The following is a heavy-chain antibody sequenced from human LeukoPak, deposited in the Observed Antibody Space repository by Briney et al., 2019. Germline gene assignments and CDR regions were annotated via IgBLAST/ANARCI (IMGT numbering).Heavy chain of an antibody. J-gene: IGHJ4*02. V-gene: IGHV4-39*01. CDR1: GGSISSSSYY. CDR2: IYYSGST. D-gene: IGHD6-19*01. CDR3: ARHFAGYQWPYYFDY. Sequence: SETLSLTCTVSGGSISSSSYYWGWIRQPPGTGLEWIGSIYYSGSTYYNPSLKSRVTISVDTSKNQFSLKLSSVTAADTAVYYCARHFAGYQWPYYFDYWGQGTLVTVSS.